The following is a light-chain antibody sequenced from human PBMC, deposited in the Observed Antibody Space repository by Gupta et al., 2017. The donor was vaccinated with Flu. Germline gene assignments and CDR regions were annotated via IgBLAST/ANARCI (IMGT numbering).Light chain of an antibody. Sequence: AIRMTQSPSSLSASPGDSVTITCRASQNIIPYLAWYQQKVGKAPKLLIYAASTLQSGAPSRFSGGGSGTDFTLTINSLQSEDFATYFCQQYDSFPPTFGQGTRVEI. CDR1: QNIIPY. V-gene: IGKV1-8*01. CDR2: AAS. J-gene: IGKJ1*01. CDR3: QQYDSFPPT.